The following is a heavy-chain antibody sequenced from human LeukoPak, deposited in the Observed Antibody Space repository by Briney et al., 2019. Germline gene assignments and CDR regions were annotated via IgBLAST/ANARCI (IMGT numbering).Heavy chain of an antibody. CDR3: AMDTPMNGAFDI. CDR2: INPNSGGT. Sequence: GASVKVSCKASGYTFIGYYMHWVRQAPGQGLEWMGWINPNSGGTNYAQKLQGRVTMTTDTSTSTAYMELRSLRSDDTAVYYCAMDTPMNGAFDIWGQGTMVTVSS. J-gene: IGHJ3*02. V-gene: IGHV1-2*02. D-gene: IGHD5-18*01. CDR1: GYTFIGYY.